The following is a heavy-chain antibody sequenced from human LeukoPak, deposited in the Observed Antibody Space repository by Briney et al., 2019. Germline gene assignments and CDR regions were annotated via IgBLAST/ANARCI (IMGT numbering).Heavy chain of an antibody. D-gene: IGHD6-13*01. CDR3: ARSGLRQQLDY. V-gene: IGHV7-4-1*02. Sequence: GASVKVSCKASGYTFIGFTLNWMRQAPGQGLEWMGWINTNTGNPTYAQGFTGRFVFSLDTSVSTAYLQISSLKAEDTAVYYCARSGLRQQLDYWGQGTLVTVSS. CDR2: INTNTGNP. CDR1: GYTFIGFT. J-gene: IGHJ4*02.